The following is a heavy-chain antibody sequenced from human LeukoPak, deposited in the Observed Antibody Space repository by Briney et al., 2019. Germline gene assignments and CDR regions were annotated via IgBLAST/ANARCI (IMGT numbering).Heavy chain of an antibody. J-gene: IGHJ5*02. CDR2: IYYSGST. CDR1: GGSISSYY. CDR3: ARGRGIPTVLSWFDP. Sequence: PSETLSLTCTVSGGSISSYYWSWIRQPPGKGLEWIGYIYYSGSTNYNPSLKSRVTISVDTSKNQFSLKLSSVTAADTAVYYCARGRGIPTVLSWFDPWGQGTLVTVSS. D-gene: IGHD4-17*01. V-gene: IGHV4-59*01.